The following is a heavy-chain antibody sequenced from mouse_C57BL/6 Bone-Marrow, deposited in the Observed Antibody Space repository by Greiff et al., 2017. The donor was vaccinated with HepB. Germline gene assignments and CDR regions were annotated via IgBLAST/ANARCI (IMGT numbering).Heavy chain of an antibody. J-gene: IGHJ3*01. CDR1: GFSLTSYG. CDR3: ASVPLGGGFAY. Sequence: QVHVKQSGPGLVAPSQSLSITCTVSGFSLTSYGVDWVRQSPGKGLEWLGVIWGVGSTNYNSALKSRLSISKDNSKSQVFLKMNSLQTDDTAMYYCASVPLGGGFAYWGQGTLVTVSA. CDR2: IWGVGST. V-gene: IGHV2-6*01. D-gene: IGHD1-1*02.